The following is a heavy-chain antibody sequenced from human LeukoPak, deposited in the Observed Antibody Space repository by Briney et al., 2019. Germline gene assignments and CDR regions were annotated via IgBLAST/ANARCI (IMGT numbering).Heavy chain of an antibody. J-gene: IGHJ4*02. CDR1: GGTFSSYA. CDR3: ARVVDDSRSDYFDY. V-gene: IGHV1-69*04. D-gene: IGHD3-22*01. Sequence: ASVKVSCKASGGTFSSYAISWVRQAPGQGLEWMGRIIPILGTANYAQKFQGRVTITADKSTSTAYMELSSLRSEDTAVYYCARVVDDSRSDYFDYWGQGTLLTVSS. CDR2: IIPILGTA.